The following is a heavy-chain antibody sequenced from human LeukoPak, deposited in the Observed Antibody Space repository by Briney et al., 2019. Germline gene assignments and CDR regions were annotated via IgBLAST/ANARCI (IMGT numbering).Heavy chain of an antibody. Sequence: ASVKVSCKASGYTFTSYGISWVRQAPGQGLEWMGWISAYNGNTNYAQKLQGRVTMTTDTSTSAAYRELRSLSSDDTAVYYCARVLVGDDHRTDYWGQGTLVTVYS. CDR2: ISAYNGNT. V-gene: IGHV1-18*01. D-gene: IGHD1-26*01. CDR1: GYTFTSYG. CDR3: ARVLVGDDHRTDY. J-gene: IGHJ4*02.